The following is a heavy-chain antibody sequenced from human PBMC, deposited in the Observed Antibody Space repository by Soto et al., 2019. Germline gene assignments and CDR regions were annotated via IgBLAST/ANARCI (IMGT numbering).Heavy chain of an antibody. CDR3: ARDYYGSGGDGGVDV. D-gene: IGHD3-10*01. J-gene: IGHJ6*02. CDR2: IYYSGST. CDR1: GGSISSYY. Sequence: QVQLQESGPGLVKPSETLSLTCTVSGGSISSYYWSWIRQPPGKGLEWIGYIYYSGSTNYNPSLKSRVTISVDTSKNQFSLKLSSVTAADTAVYYCARDYYGSGGDGGVDVWGQGTTVTVSS. V-gene: IGHV4-59*01.